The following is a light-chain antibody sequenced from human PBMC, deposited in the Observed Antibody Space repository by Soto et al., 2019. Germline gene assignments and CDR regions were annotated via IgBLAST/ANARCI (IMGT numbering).Light chain of an antibody. CDR2: DAF. Sequence: EIVLTQSPATLSLSPGERATLSCRASQSVGSHLAWYQQKPGQAPRLLIYDAFNRATGIPARFSGGGAGTDFTLTISILEPEDFAVYYCQQRINWLTFGGGTKVEIK. CDR1: QSVGSH. J-gene: IGKJ4*01. V-gene: IGKV3-11*01. CDR3: QQRINWLT.